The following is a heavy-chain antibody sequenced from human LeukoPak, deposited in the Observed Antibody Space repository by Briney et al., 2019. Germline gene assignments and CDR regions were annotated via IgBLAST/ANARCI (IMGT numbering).Heavy chain of an antibody. CDR3: ARTSIAARRANAFDI. J-gene: IGHJ3*02. V-gene: IGHV4-30-2*01. D-gene: IGHD6-6*01. CDR2: IYHSGST. CDR1: GGSISSGGYS. Sequence: SETLSLTCTVSGGSISSGGYSWCWIRQPPGKGLEWIGYIYHSGSTYYNPSLKSRVTISVDRSKNQFSLKLSSVTAADTAVYYCARTSIAARRANAFDIWGQGTMVTVSS.